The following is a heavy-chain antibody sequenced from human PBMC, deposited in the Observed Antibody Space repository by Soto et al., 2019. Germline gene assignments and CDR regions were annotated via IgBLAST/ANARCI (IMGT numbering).Heavy chain of an antibody. CDR3: ARGPAAIKNWFDP. Sequence: QTLSLTFAISGDSVSSNSAAWNLIRQSPSRGLEWLGRTYYRSKWYNDYAVSVKSRITINPDTSKNQFSLQLNSVTPEDTAVYYCARGPAAIKNWFDPWGQGTLVTVSS. CDR1: GDSVSSNSAA. CDR2: TYYRSKWYN. D-gene: IGHD5-18*01. J-gene: IGHJ5*02. V-gene: IGHV6-1*01.